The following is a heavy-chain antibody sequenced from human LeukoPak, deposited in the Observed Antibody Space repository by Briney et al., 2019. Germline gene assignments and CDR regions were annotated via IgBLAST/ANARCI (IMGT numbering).Heavy chain of an antibody. D-gene: IGHD3-9*01. CDR2: ISYDGSNK. CDR1: GFTFSSYG. CDR3: AKDSRAYYDILTGYYPMKY. V-gene: IGHV3-30*18. J-gene: IGHJ4*02. Sequence: GGSLRLSCAASGFTFSSYGMHWVRQAPGKGLEWVAVISYDGSNKYYADSVKGRFTISRDNSKNTLYLQMNSLRAEDTAVYYCAKDSRAYYDILTGYYPMKYWGQGTLVTVSS.